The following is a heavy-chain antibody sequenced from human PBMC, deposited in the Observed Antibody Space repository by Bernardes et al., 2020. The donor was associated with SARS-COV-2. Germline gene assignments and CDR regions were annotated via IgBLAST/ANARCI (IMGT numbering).Heavy chain of an antibody. CDR2: ISSSSSYI. D-gene: IGHD3-16*01. Sequence: GSLRLSCAASGFTFSSYSMNWVRQAPGKGLEWVSSISSSSSYIYYADSVKGRFTISRDNAKNSLYLQMNSLRAEDTAVYYCARGGHYDYVWGSYTEYDYWGQGTLVTVSS. V-gene: IGHV3-21*01. CDR3: ARGGHYDYVWGSYTEYDY. J-gene: IGHJ4*02. CDR1: GFTFSSYS.